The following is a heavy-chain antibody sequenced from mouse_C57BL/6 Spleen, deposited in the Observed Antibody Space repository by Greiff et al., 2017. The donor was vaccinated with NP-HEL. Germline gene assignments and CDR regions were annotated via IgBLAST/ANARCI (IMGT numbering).Heavy chain of an antibody. V-gene: IGHV1-15*01. CDR2: IDPETGGT. Sequence: QVQLQQSGAELVRPGASVTLSCKASGYTFTDYEMHWVQQTPVHGLEWIGAIDPETGGTAYTQKFKGKAILTADKSSSTAYMELRSLTSEDSAVYYCTRGWLLRFLFDYWGQGTTLTVSS. CDR3: TRGWLLRFLFDY. D-gene: IGHD2-3*01. J-gene: IGHJ2*01. CDR1: GYTFTDYE.